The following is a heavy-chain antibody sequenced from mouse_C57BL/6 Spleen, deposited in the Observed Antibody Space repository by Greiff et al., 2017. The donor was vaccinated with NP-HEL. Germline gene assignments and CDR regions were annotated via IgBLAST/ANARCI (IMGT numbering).Heavy chain of an antibody. CDR1: GYSFTGYF. CDR2: INPYNGDT. Sequence: VQLQQSGPELVKPGDSVKISCKASGYSFTGYFMNWVMQSHGKSLEWIGRINPYNGDTFYNQKFKGKATLTVDKSSSTAHMELRSLTSEDAAVYYCARLNYGSSYWYFDVGGTGTTVTVSS. D-gene: IGHD1-1*01. J-gene: IGHJ1*03. V-gene: IGHV1-20*01. CDR3: ARLNYGSSYWYFDV.